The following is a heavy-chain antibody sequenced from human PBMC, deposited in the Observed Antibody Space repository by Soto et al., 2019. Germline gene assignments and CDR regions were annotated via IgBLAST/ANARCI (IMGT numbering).Heavy chain of an antibody. CDR3: ARTTFYDIFTAYYSLFDY. V-gene: IGHV4-31*03. Sequence: QVQLQESGPGLVKPSQTLTLTCTVSGGSISSGSFYWSWIRQHPGKGLEWIGHISDSGSSYYNPSLERRVAXXVXASKNQFSLKLSAVTAADTAVYFCARTTFYDIFTAYYSLFDYWGQGTLVTVSS. CDR2: ISDSGSS. J-gene: IGHJ4*02. D-gene: IGHD3-9*01. CDR1: GGSISSGSFY.